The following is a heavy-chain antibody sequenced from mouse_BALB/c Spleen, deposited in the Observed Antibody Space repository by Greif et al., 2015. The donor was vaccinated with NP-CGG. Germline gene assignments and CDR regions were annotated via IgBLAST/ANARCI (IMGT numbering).Heavy chain of an antibody. D-gene: IGHD2-1*01. CDR3: ARWGGGNDY. Sequence: QVQLQQSGAELMKPGASVKISCKATGYTFSSYWIEWVKQRPGHGLEWIGEILPGSGSTNYNEKFKGKATFTADTSSNTAYMQISSLTAEDSAVYDCARWGGGNDYWGQGTTLTVSS. J-gene: IGHJ2*01. CDR2: ILPGSGST. CDR1: GYTFSSYW. V-gene: IGHV1-9*01.